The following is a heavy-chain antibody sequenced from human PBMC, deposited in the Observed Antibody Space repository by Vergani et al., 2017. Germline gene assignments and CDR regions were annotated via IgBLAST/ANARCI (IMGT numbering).Heavy chain of an antibody. CDR2: ISYDGSNK. D-gene: IGHD6-19*01. Sequence: QVQLVESGGGLVKPGGSLRLSCADSGFTFSSYAMHWVRQAPGKGLEWVAVISYDGSNKYYADSVKGRFTISRDNSKNTLYLQMNSLRAEDTAVYFCAKEGIAVAYFDYWGQGTLVTVSS. CDR1: GFTFSSYA. V-gene: IGHV3-30*04. J-gene: IGHJ4*02. CDR3: AKEGIAVAYFDY.